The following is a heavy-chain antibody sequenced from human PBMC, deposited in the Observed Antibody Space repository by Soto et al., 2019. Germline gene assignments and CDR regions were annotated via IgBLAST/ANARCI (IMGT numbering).Heavy chain of an antibody. CDR2: ISYDGSNK. CDR3: AKDEGSSSGSIDY. V-gene: IGHV3-30*18. J-gene: IGHJ4*02. Sequence: QVQLVESGGGVVQPGRSLRLSCAASGFTFSSYGMHWVRQAPGKGLEWVAVISYDGSNKHYADSVKGRFTISRDNSKNTLYLQMNSLRAEDTAVYYCAKDEGSSSGSIDYWGQGTLVTVSS. D-gene: IGHD6-6*01. CDR1: GFTFSSYG.